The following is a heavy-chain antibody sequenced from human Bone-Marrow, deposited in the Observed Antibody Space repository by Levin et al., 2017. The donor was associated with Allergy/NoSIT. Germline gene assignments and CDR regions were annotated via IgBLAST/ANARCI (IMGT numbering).Heavy chain of an antibody. CDR2: IYNSGST. CDR1: GGSISSYY. V-gene: IGHV4-59*01. CDR3: ARASRIAAGEFDY. D-gene: IGHD6-13*01. Sequence: PSETLSLTCTVSGGSISSYYWSWIRQPPRKGLEWIGYIYNSGSTNYNPSFKGRVTISVDTSKNQFFLKLDSVSAADTAVYYCARASRIAAGEFDYWGQGTLVTVSS. J-gene: IGHJ4*02.